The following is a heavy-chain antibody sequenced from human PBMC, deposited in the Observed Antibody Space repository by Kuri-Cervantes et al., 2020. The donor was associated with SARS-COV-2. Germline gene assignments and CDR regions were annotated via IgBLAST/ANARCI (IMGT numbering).Heavy chain of an antibody. V-gene: IGHV4-38-2*02. CDR2: IYHSGST. Sequence: ESLKISCTVSGYSISSGNYWGWIRQPPGKGLEWIGSIYHSGSTYYNPSLKSRVTISVDTSKNQFSLKLSSVTAADTAVYYCARFLGFYYYMDVWGKGTTVTVSS. CDR3: ARFLGFYYYMDV. J-gene: IGHJ6*03. CDR1: GYSISSGNY. D-gene: IGHD3-16*01.